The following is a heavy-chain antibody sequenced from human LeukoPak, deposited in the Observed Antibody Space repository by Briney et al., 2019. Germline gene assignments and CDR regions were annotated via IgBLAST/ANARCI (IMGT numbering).Heavy chain of an antibody. CDR1: GFTVSSNS. CDR3: AKGVGYCSGGSCQQFDY. J-gene: IGHJ4*02. Sequence: GGSLRLSCTVSGFTVSSNSMSWVRQAPGKGLEWVSFIYSDNTHYSDSVKGRFTISRDNSKNTLYLQMNSLRAEDTAVYYCAKGVGYCSGGSCQQFDYWGQGTLVTVSS. D-gene: IGHD2-15*01. CDR2: IYSDNT. V-gene: IGHV3-53*01.